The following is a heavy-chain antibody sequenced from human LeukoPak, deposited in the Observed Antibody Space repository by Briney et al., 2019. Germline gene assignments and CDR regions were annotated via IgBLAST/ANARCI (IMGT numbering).Heavy chain of an antibody. CDR3: ARVPRTSQRYFDWLLDSYYFDY. D-gene: IGHD3-9*01. J-gene: IGHJ4*02. Sequence: ASVKVSCKASGYPFTGYHVQWVRQAPGQGLEWMGRIYPDSGETIYAQKFQGRVTMTRDTSIGTAYMELSRLRSDDTAVYYCARVPRTSQRYFDWLLDSYYFDYWGQGTLVTVSS. CDR2: IYPDSGET. V-gene: IGHV1-2*02. CDR1: GYPFTGYH.